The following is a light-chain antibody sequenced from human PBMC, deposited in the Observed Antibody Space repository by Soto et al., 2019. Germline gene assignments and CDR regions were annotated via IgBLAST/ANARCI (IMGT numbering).Light chain of an antibody. Sequence: DIQMTQSPSTLSASVGDRVTITCRASQSISNWLAWYQQKPGKAPNLLIYHASSLESGVPSRFSGSGSGTEITLTISSLQPDDFATYYCQQYNGYPWTFGQGTKVEIK. CDR1: QSISNW. J-gene: IGKJ1*01. V-gene: IGKV1-5*01. CDR3: QQYNGYPWT. CDR2: HAS.